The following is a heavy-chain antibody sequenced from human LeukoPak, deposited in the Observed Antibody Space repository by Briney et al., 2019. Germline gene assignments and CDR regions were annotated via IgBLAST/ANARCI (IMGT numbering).Heavy chain of an antibody. V-gene: IGHV3-30*18. CDR2: ISYDGSNK. CDR1: GFTFSSYG. CDR3: AEAWFGESDYFDY. Sequence: GGSLRLSCAASGFTFSSYGMHWVRQAPGKGLEWVAVISYDGSNKYYADSVKGRFTISRDNSRNTLYLQMNSLRAEDTAVYYCAEAWFGESDYFDYWGQGTLVIVSS. D-gene: IGHD3-10*01. J-gene: IGHJ4*02.